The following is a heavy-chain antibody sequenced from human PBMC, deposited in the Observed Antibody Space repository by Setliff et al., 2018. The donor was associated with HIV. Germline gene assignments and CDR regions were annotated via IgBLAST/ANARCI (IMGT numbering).Heavy chain of an antibody. V-gene: IGHV3-21*01. Sequence: PGGSLRLSCAASGFIFSSYNMNWVRQAPGKGLEWVSSISTSSIYIYYADSVKGRFTISRDNAQKSLHLQMNSLRADDTAVYYCARDDGNWNQGIDSWGQGTLVTSPQ. D-gene: IGHD1-1*01. CDR2: ISTSSIYI. CDR1: GFIFSSYN. J-gene: IGHJ4*02. CDR3: ARDDGNWNQGIDS.